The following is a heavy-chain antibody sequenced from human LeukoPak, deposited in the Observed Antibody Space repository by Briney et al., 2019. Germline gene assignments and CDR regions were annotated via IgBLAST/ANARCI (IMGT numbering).Heavy chain of an antibody. CDR2: IYYTGST. CDR3: ARDRDGFNYNFDY. D-gene: IGHD5-24*01. Sequence: PSETLSLTCTASGGSISSSSYYWSWIRQPPGKGLEWIGYIYYTGSTNYNPSLKSRVTISVDTSKNQFSLMLSSVTAADTAVYYCARDRDGFNYNFDYWGQGTLVTVSS. CDR1: GGSISSSSYY. J-gene: IGHJ4*02. V-gene: IGHV4-61*01.